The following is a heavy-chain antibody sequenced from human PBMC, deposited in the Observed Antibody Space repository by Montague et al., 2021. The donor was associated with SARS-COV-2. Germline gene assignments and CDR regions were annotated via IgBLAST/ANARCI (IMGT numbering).Heavy chain of an antibody. CDR3: ARGVRQLGVRYYYYYIDV. V-gene: IGHV4-34*01. CDR2: INHSGST. CDR1: GGSFSGYY. J-gene: IGHJ6*03. D-gene: IGHD6-6*01. Sequence: SETLCLTCAVYGGSFSGYYWSWIRQPPGKGLEWIGEINHSGSTNYNPSLKSRVTISMDTSKNQFSLKLSSVTAADTAVYYCARGVRQLGVRYYYYYIDVWDKGTTVTVSS.